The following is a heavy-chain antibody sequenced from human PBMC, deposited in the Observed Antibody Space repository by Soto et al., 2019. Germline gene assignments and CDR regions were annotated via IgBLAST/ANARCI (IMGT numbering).Heavy chain of an antibody. J-gene: IGHJ6*03. Sequence: QVQLQESGPGLVKPSETLSLTCTVSGGSISSYYWSWIRQPPGKGLEWIGYIYYSGSTNYNPSLKSRVTISVDTSKNQFSLKLSSVTAADTALYYCASTSGYPYYYMDVWGKGTTVTVSS. V-gene: IGHV4-59*08. D-gene: IGHD3-22*01. CDR2: IYYSGST. CDR3: ASTSGYPYYYMDV. CDR1: GGSISSYY.